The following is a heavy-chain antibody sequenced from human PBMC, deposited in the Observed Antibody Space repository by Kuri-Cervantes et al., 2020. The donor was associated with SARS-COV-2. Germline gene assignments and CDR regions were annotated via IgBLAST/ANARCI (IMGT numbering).Heavy chain of an antibody. CDR1: GFTFSSFW. D-gene: IGHD3-22*01. V-gene: IGHV3-7*03. Sequence: GESLKISCAASGFTFSSFWRSWVRQAPGKGLEWVANIKQNGSEKYYVDSLKGRFTNSRDNAKNSLYLQMNSLRAEDKAVYYCARVRYYYDSSGSHRYMDVWGKGTTVTVSS. J-gene: IGHJ6*03. CDR3: ARVRYYYDSSGSHRYMDV. CDR2: IKQNGSEK.